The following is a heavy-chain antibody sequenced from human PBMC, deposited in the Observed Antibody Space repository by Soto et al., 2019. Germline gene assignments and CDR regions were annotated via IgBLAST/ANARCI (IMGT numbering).Heavy chain of an antibody. Sequence: GGSLNLSCSASGFTVRSYAMQWFRHAPVKGLEYVSAISSNGGSTYYADSVKGRFTISRDNSKNTLYLQMSSLRAEDTAVYYCVTGTTGTTLNYYGMDVWGQGTTVTVSS. D-gene: IGHD1-1*01. J-gene: IGHJ6*02. CDR3: VTGTTGTTLNYYGMDV. CDR1: GFTVRSYA. CDR2: ISSNGGST. V-gene: IGHV3-64D*06.